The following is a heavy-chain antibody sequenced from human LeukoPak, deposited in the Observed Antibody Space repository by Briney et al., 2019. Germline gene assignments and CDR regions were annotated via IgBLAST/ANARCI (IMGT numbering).Heavy chain of an antibody. CDR1: GYTFTSYA. CDR3: ARGSRAAAGGPGMDY. J-gene: IGHJ4*02. Sequence: ASVKVSCKASGYTFTSYAMHWVRQAPGQRLEWMGWINAGNGNTKYSQKFQGRVTITRDTSASTAYMELSSLRSEDTAVYYCARGSRAAAGGPGMDYWGQGTLVTVSS. V-gene: IGHV1-3*01. D-gene: IGHD6-13*01. CDR2: INAGNGNT.